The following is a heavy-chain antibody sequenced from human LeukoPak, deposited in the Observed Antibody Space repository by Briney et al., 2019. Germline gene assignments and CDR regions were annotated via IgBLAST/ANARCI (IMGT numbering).Heavy chain of an antibody. CDR1: GYTFTSYY. CDR2: IIPILGIA. D-gene: IGHD3-22*01. V-gene: IGHV1-69*04. J-gene: IGHJ4*02. CDR3: ARDQSYYDSSGYYYIPGFDY. Sequence: SVKVSCKASGYTFTSYYMHWVRQAPGQGLEWMGRIIPILGIANYAQKFQGRVTITADKSTSTAYMELSSLRSEDTAVYYCARDQSYYDSSGYYYIPGFDYWGQGTLVTVSS.